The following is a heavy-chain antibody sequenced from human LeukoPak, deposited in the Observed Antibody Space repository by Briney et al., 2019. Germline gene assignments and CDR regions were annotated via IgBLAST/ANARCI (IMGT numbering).Heavy chain of an antibody. V-gene: IGHV1-18*01. D-gene: IGHD2-15*01. Sequence: ASVKVSFKASGYTFTTYAISWVRQAPGQGLEWMGWISTYNGNTNYAQKFQGRVTLTTDTSTRTAYMDLRSLRSDDTAVYHCARVALGSWYFDLWGRGTLVTVSS. CDR3: ARVALGSWYFDL. J-gene: IGHJ2*01. CDR2: ISTYNGNT. CDR1: GYTFTTYA.